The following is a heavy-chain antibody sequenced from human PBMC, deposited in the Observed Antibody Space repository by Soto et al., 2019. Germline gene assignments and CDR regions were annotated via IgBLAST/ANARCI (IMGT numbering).Heavy chain of an antibody. CDR3: ATKGIVLMVYAMGVDY. CDR1: GFTFSSYA. D-gene: IGHD2-8*01. V-gene: IGHV3-23*01. Sequence: GGSLRLSCAASGFTFSSYAMSWVRQAPGKGLEWVSVISGSGGSTYYADSVKGRFTISRDNAKNSLFLQMNSLRAEDTVVYYCATKGIVLMVYAMGVDYWGQGTLVTVSS. CDR2: ISGSGGST. J-gene: IGHJ4*02.